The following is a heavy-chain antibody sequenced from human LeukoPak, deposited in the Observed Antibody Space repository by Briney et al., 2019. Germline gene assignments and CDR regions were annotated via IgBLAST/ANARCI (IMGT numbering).Heavy chain of an antibody. V-gene: IGHV4-59*01. Sequence: SETLSLTCTVSGDSISSYYWSWIRQPPGKGLEWIGYIYYSGSTNYNPSLKSRVTISVDTSKNQFSLKLSSVTAADTAVYYCARGRDGYNPLLYWGQGTLVTVSS. CDR1: GDSISSYY. J-gene: IGHJ4*02. CDR2: IYYSGST. D-gene: IGHD5-24*01. CDR3: ARGRDGYNPLLY.